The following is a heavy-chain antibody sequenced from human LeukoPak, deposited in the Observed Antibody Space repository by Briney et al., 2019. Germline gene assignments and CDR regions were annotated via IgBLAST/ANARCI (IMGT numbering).Heavy chain of an antibody. J-gene: IGHJ2*01. CDR1: GYLFSSYD. Sequence: GASVKVSCKTTGYLFSSYDINWVRQAPGQGLEWMGWVNPNTGNSGYAQEFQGRLTITRNTSISTAYMELSSLRSEDTAVYYCARARFPTPFDLWGRGTLVTVSS. CDR2: VNPNTGNS. D-gene: IGHD3-10*01. V-gene: IGHV1-8*01. CDR3: ARARFPTPFDL.